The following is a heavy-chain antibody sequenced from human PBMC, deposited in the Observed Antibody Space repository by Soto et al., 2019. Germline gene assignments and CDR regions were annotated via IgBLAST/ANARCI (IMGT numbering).Heavy chain of an antibody. V-gene: IGHV1-18*04. J-gene: IGHJ4*02. CDR3: ARSENCLTGNIGGY. CDR1: GYTFTSYG. Sequence: QVQLVQSGPEVKKPGASVRVSCKSSGYTFTSYGISWVRQAPGQGLEWMGWISGYNGMTRYAQKFQGRVTMTTDTSATTTFMKVRRMRSADTTVYYCARSENCLTGNIGGYWGQGTLVTVYS. D-gene: IGHD1-20*01. CDR2: ISGYNGMT.